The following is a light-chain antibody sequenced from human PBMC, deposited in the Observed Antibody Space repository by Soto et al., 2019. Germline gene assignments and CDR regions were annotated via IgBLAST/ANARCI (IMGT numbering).Light chain of an antibody. CDR3: QQSDSYPYT. V-gene: IGKV1-39*01. CDR1: QSITNY. Sequence: DIQMTQSPSSLSVSVGDRVTINCRTSQSITNYLNWYQQKPGKAPKLLVYAASSLQSGVPSRFSGNGSGTDLTLTISSLQREDFASYYCQQSDSYPYTFGQGTKLEIK. CDR2: AAS. J-gene: IGKJ2*01.